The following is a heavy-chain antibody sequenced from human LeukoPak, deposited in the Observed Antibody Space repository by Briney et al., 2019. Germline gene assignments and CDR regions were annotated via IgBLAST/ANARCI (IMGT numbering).Heavy chain of an antibody. CDR2: ISSSGSTI. CDR3: ARGELSVLTGYYMLGFDY. Sequence: GGSLRLSCAASGFTFSSYEMNWVRQAPGKGLEWVSYISSSGSTIYYADSVKGRFTISRDNAKNSLYLQMNSLRAEDTAVYYCARGELSVLTGYYMLGFDYWGQGTLVTVSS. CDR1: GFTFSSYE. J-gene: IGHJ4*02. V-gene: IGHV3-48*03. D-gene: IGHD3-9*01.